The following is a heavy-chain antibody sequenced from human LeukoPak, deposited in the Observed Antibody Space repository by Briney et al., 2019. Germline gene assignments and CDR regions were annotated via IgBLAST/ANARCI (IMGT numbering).Heavy chain of an antibody. Sequence: PSETLSLTCTVSGGSISSSSYYWGWIRQPPGKGLEWIGSIYYSGSTYYNPSLKSRVTISVDTSKNQFSLKLSSVTAADTAVYYCARHQQPGVGYFDYWGQGTLVTVSS. CDR1: GGSISSSSYY. V-gene: IGHV4-39*01. CDR3: ARHQQPGVGYFDY. CDR2: IYYSGST. D-gene: IGHD6-13*01. J-gene: IGHJ4*02.